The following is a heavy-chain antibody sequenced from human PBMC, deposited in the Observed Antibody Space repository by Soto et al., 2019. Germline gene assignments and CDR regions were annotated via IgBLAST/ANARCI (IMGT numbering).Heavy chain of an antibody. CDR1: GFTFSSYA. J-gene: IGHJ4*02. V-gene: IGHV3-30-3*01. D-gene: IGHD5-18*01. Sequence: TGGSLRLSCAASGFTFSSYAMHWVRQAPGKGLEWVAVISYDGSNKYYADSVKGRFTISRDNSKNTLYLQMNSLRAEDTAVYYCARERGYHFDYWGQGTLVTVSS. CDR3: ARERGYHFDY. CDR2: ISYDGSNK.